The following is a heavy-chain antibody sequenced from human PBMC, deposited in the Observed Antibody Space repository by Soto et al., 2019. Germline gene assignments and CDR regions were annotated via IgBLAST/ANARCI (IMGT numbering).Heavy chain of an antibody. CDR1: GDTFSFYT. J-gene: IGHJ4*02. CDR2: VNPILSMS. CDR3: ATSYGSGYRAFDY. V-gene: IGHV1-69*02. D-gene: IGHD3-10*01. Sequence: QVQLVQAGAALKKPGSSVKVSCTASGDTFSFYTINWVRQAPGLGLEWMGRVNPILSMSNYAQKFQGRVTMTADKSTSTAYMELRSLRSEDTAFYYCATSYGSGYRAFDYWGQGALVTVSS.